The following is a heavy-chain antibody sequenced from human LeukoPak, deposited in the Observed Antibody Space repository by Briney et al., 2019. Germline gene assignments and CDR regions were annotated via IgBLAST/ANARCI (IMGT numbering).Heavy chain of an antibody. D-gene: IGHD3-22*01. Sequence: SETLSPTCTVSGGSISSHYWSWIRQPPGKGLEWIGYIYYSGSTNYNPSHKSRVTISVDTSKNQFSLKLSSVTAADTAVYYCARDKLEYYYDSSGYLDVWGKGTTVTVSS. CDR3: ARDKLEYYYDSSGYLDV. V-gene: IGHV4-59*11. CDR1: GGSISSHY. CDR2: IYYSGST. J-gene: IGHJ6*03.